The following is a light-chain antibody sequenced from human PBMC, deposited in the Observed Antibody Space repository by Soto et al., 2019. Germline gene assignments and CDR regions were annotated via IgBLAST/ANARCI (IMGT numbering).Light chain of an antibody. Sequence: EIVLTQSPATLSLSPGERATLSCRASQSVSSYLAWYQQKPGQAPRLLIYDASNRATDIPARFSGSGSGTDFTLTISSLESEDFAGYYCQQRGNWPRTFGQGTKLEIK. V-gene: IGKV3-11*01. CDR3: QQRGNWPRT. CDR2: DAS. J-gene: IGKJ2*01. CDR1: QSVSSY.